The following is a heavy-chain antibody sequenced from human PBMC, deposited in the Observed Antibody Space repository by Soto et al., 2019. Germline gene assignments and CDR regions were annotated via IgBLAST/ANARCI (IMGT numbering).Heavy chain of an antibody. CDR1: GYTFTSYS. CDR3: ARDQVVSSGWYPFDY. D-gene: IGHD6-19*01. Sequence: ASVKGSCQGSGYTFTSYSMHLGGPAPGQRLEWMGWINAGNGNTKYSQKFQGRVTITRDTSASTAYMELSSLRSEDTAVYYCARDQVVSSGWYPFDYWGQGTLVTVSS. CDR2: INAGNGNT. V-gene: IGHV1-3*01. J-gene: IGHJ4*02.